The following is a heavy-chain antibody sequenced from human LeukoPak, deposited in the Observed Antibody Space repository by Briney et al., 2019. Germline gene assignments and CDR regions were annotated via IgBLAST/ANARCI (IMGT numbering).Heavy chain of an antibody. CDR2: VYTSGST. Sequence: PSETLSLPCTVSGGSISSYYWSWIRQPAGKGLEWIGRVYTSGSTNYNPSLKSRVTMSVDTFKNQFSLKLSSVTAADTAVYYCAGIRFLEWSSPTNAFDIWGQGTMVTVSS. J-gene: IGHJ3*02. CDR1: GGSISSYY. V-gene: IGHV4-4*07. CDR3: AGIRFLEWSSPTNAFDI. D-gene: IGHD3-3*01.